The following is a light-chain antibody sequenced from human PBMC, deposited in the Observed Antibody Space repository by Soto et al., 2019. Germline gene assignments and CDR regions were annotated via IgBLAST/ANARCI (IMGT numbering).Light chain of an antibody. CDR3: ASYAGDSSVGV. CDR1: SSDVGAYNY. V-gene: IGLV2-8*01. J-gene: IGLJ3*02. CDR2: EVS. Sequence: QSALTQPPSASGSPGQSVAISCTGTSSDVGAYNYVSWYQQHPGKAPKLMIYEVSKRPSGVPDRFSGSKSGNTASLTISGLQAEDEADYYCASYAGDSSVGVLGGGTKLTVL.